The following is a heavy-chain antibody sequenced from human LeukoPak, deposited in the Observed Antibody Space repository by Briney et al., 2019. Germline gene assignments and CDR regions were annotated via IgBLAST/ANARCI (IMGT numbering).Heavy chain of an antibody. CDR2: IRSKAYGGTT. CDR3: TREGLGGGGMDV. Sequence: GGSLRLSCAASGFTFSSYAMSWVRQAPGKGLGWVGFIRSKAYGGTTEYAASVKGRFTISRDDSKSIAYLQMNSLKTEDTAVYYCTREGLGGGGMDVWGQGTTVTVSS. CDR1: GFTFSSYA. D-gene: IGHD1-26*01. V-gene: IGHV3-49*04. J-gene: IGHJ6*02.